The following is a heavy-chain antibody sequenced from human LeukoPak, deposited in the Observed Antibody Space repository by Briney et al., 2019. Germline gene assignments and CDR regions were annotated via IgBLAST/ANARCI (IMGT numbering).Heavy chain of an antibody. CDR3: ARSPRFDP. J-gene: IGHJ5*02. CDR1: GFTVSSNY. V-gene: IGHV3-53*01. Sequence: PGGSLRLSCAASGFTVSSNYMSWVRQAPGKGLEWVSVIYSGGSTYYADSVKGRFTISRDNSKSTLYPQMNSLRAEDTAVYYCARSPRFDPWGQGTLVTVSS. CDR2: IYSGGST.